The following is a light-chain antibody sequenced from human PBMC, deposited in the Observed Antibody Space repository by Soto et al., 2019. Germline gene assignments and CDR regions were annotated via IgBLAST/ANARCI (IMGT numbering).Light chain of an antibody. CDR3: SSYTARSTWV. CDR1: SSDVGGYNY. Sequence: QSALTQPASVSGSPGQSITISCTGTSSDVGGYNYVSWYQQHPGTSPKLMIYEVSNRPSGVSNRFSGSKSGNTASLIISGRQAEDEGDYYCSSYTARSTWVFGGGTQLTVL. V-gene: IGLV2-14*01. J-gene: IGLJ3*02. CDR2: EVS.